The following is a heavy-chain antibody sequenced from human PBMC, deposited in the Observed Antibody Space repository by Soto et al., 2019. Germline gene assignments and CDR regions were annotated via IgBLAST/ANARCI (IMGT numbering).Heavy chain of an antibody. CDR1: GFTFSSYW. J-gene: IGHJ4*02. Sequence: GGSLRLSCAASGFTFSSYWMHWVRQAPGKGLVWVSRINIDGSSTSYADSVKGRFTISRDNAKNTLYLQMNSLRVEDTAVYYCARGRGYCSGSSCYVELWGQGTLVTVSS. D-gene: IGHD2-15*01. CDR2: INIDGSST. CDR3: ARGRGYCSGSSCYVEL. V-gene: IGHV3-74*01.